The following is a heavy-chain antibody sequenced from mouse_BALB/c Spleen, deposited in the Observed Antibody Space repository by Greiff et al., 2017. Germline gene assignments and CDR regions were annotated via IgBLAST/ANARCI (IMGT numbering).Heavy chain of an antibody. CDR3: ARYGNPYAMDY. CDR2: INPYYGST. D-gene: IGHD2-1*01. V-gene: IGHV1-39*01. CDR1: GYSFTDYI. Sequence: VQLQQTGPELVKPGASVKISCKASGYSFTDYIMLWVKQSHGKSLEWIGNINPYYGSTSYNLKFKGKATLTVDKSSSTAYMQLNSLTSEDSAVYYCARYGNPYAMDYWGQGTSVTVAS. J-gene: IGHJ4*01.